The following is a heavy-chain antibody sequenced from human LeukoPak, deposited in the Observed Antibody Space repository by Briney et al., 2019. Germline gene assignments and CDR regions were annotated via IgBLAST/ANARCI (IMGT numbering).Heavy chain of an antibody. V-gene: IGHV3-23*01. CDR1: GFTFSSYA. J-gene: IGHJ4*02. D-gene: IGHD6-13*01. Sequence: GGSLRLSCAASGFTFSSYAMSWVRQAPGKGLEWVSAISGSGGSTYYADSVKGRFTISRDNSKNTLYLQMNSLRAEDTAVYYCARDREARSSSWYADYWGQGTLVTVSS. CDR3: ARDREARSSSWYADY. CDR2: ISGSGGST.